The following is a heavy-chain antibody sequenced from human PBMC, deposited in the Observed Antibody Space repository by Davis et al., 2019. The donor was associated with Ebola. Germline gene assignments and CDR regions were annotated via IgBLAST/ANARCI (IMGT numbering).Heavy chain of an antibody. D-gene: IGHD5-12*01. Sequence: GESLKISCAASGFTLSTYGMHWVRQAPGKGLEWVTLISFDGSDKYYADSVKGRFTISRDNYENTVYLQMNSLRDEDTAVYYCAKDRGSGYDLSRRYYGMDVWGQGTTVTVSS. CDR3: AKDRGSGYDLSRRYYGMDV. V-gene: IGHV3-30*18. CDR2: ISFDGSDK. CDR1: GFTLSTYG. J-gene: IGHJ6*02.